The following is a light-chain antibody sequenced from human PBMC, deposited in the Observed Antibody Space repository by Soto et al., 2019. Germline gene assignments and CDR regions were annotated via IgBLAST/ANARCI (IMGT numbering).Light chain of an antibody. J-gene: IGKJ4*01. CDR3: QQRTNWPPLT. V-gene: IGKV3-11*01. CDR2: DAS. Sequence: EIVLTQSPATLSLSPGERATLSCRASQSVGTYLAWYQQKPGQAPRLLIYDASTRATGIPARFSGSGSGTHFTLTISRLEPEDFAVHYCQQRTNWPPLTFGGGTKVEIK. CDR1: QSVGTY.